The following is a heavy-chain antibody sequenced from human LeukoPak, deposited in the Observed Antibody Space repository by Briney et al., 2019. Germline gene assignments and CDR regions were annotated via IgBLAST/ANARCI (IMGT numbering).Heavy chain of an antibody. J-gene: IGHJ5*02. Sequence: SETLSLTCAVYGGSFSGYYWSWIRQPPGKGLEWIGEINHSGSTNYNPSLKSRVTISVDTSKNQFSLKLSSVTAEDTAVYYCARDTVPGVGSSWTINWFDPWGQGTLVTVSS. CDR2: INHSGST. V-gene: IGHV4-34*01. CDR1: GGSFSGYY. D-gene: IGHD6-13*01. CDR3: ARDTVPGVGSSWTINWFDP.